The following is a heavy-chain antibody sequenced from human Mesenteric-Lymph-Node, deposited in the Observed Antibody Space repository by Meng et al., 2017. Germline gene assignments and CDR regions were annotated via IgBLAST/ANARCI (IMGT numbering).Heavy chain of an antibody. J-gene: IGHJ4*02. V-gene: IGHV4-39*01. D-gene: IGHD4-17*01. CDR2: VRYSGTA. Sequence: LRPQASCPRLVQPSEPLSLHCPFFGGSLDTSYYFWDCIRQPPGKGLEWIGSVRYSGTAYYNPSLTSRVTISVDTSKNQFSLNLSSLTAADTAVYYCARHVYGDSYGFWGQGTLVTVSS. CDR3: ARHVYGDSYGF. CDR1: GGSLDTSYYF.